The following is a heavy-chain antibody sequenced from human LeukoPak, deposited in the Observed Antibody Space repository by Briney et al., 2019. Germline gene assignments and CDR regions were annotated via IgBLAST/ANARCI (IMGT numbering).Heavy chain of an antibody. D-gene: IGHD1-26*01. CDR2: ISAYNGNT. CDR3: ARAWVVGVPGCDY. Sequence: ASVKVSCKASGFNFTSYGISWVRQTPGQGLEWMGLISAYNGNTKYAQKFQGRVTMTTDTSTSTAYMELRSLRSDDTAVYYCARAWVVGVPGCDYWGQGTLVTVSS. J-gene: IGHJ4*02. CDR1: GFNFTSYG. V-gene: IGHV1-18*01.